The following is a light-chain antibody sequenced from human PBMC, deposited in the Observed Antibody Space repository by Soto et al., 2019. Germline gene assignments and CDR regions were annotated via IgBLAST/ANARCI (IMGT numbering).Light chain of an antibody. Sequence: DLQMTQSPSSVSASVGDRVIITCRASQGITSWLAWYQQKPGKAPKLLIYRASNLQSGVPSRFSGSGSGTDFTLTISGLQPADFATYYCQQTTTFPLTFGGGTKVEIK. V-gene: IGKV1-12*01. CDR2: RAS. CDR1: QGITSW. J-gene: IGKJ4*01. CDR3: QQTTTFPLT.